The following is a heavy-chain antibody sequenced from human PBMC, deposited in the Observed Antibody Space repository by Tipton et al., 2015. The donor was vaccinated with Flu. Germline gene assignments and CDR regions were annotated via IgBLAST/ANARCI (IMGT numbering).Heavy chain of an antibody. Sequence: TLSLTCTVSGGSVSSGSNYWSWIRQHPGQGLEWIGYTYYIGSTYYNPSLKSRVTISVDTSRNQFSLSLSSVTAADTTVYYCARVGVNYRVDLWAQGTLVTVSS. CDR3: ARVGVNYRVDL. J-gene: IGHJ5*02. CDR2: TYYIGST. D-gene: IGHD4-11*01. CDR1: GGSVSSGSNY. V-gene: IGHV4-31*03.